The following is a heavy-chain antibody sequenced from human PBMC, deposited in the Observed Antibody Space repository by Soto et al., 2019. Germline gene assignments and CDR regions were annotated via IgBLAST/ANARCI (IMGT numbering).Heavy chain of an antibody. J-gene: IGHJ3*02. D-gene: IGHD3-3*01. CDR2: IIPIFGTA. Sequence: SVKVSCKASGGTFSSYAISWVRQAPGQGLEWMGGIIPIFGTANYAQKFQGRVTITADKSTSTAYMELSSLRSEDTAVYYCARESRGYDFWSGYLDAFDIWGKGTMVTVSS. CDR3: ARESRGYDFWSGYLDAFDI. CDR1: GGTFSSYA. V-gene: IGHV1-69*06.